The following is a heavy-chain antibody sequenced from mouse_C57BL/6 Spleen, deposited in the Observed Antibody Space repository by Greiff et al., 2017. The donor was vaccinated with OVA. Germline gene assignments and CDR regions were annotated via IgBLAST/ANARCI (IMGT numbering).Heavy chain of an antibody. CDR2: IDPSDSYT. J-gene: IGHJ4*01. Sequence: VQLQQPGAELVRPGTSVKLSCKASGYTFTSYWMHWVKRRPGQGLEWIGVIDPSDSYTNYNQKFKGKATLTVDTSSSTAYMQLSSLTSEYSAVYYCARDYGSSYSMDYWGQGTSVTVSS. CDR3: ARDYGSSYSMDY. V-gene: IGHV1-59*01. CDR1: GYTFTSYW. D-gene: IGHD1-1*01.